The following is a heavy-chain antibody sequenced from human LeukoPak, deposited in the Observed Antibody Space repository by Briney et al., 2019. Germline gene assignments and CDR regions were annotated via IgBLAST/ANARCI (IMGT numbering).Heavy chain of an antibody. Sequence: GGSLRLSCAASGFTFSSYAMHWARQAPGKGLEWVAVISYDGSNKYYADSVKGRFTISRDNSKNTLYLQMNSLRAEDTAVYYCARGGEGKYSTGWRGSFDYWGQGTLVTVSS. J-gene: IGHJ4*02. CDR1: GFTFSSYA. V-gene: IGHV3-30*04. CDR3: ARGGEGKYSTGWRGSFDY. CDR2: ISYDGSNK. D-gene: IGHD6-25*01.